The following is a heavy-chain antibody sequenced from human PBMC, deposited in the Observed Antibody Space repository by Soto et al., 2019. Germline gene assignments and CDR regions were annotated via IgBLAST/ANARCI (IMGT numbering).Heavy chain of an antibody. CDR1: GFTFSSYG. CDR2: ISSGSSYI. D-gene: IGHD3-22*01. Sequence: GGSLRLSFAASGFTFSSYGVIWVRQAPGKGLEWVSSISSGSSYIYYADSVTGRFTISRDNAKNSLFLQMNSLRADDTAVYYCARVPVNYYDSSGYVDYWGQGTLVTVSS. V-gene: IGHV3-21*01. CDR3: ARVPVNYYDSSGYVDY. J-gene: IGHJ4*02.